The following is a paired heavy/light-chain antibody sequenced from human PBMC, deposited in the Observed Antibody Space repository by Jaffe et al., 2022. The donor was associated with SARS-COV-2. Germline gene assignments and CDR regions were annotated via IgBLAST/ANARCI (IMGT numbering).Light chain of an antibody. V-gene: IGKV1-39*01. CDR1: QGIANY. Sequence: QMTQSPSSLSASIGDRVTITCRASQGIANYLNWYQVKAGKAPKLLIYDASTLQSGVPSRFSGSGSGTDFALTISSLQPEDFSTYYCQQSDITPITFGQGTRLEIK. CDR2: DAS. CDR3: QQSDITPIT. J-gene: IGKJ5*01.
Heavy chain of an antibody. D-gene: IGHD3-10*01. Sequence: EVQLVESGGGLVQPGGSLRLACVATGFNFGDYAMHWVRQVPGKGLEWVSGISWNNGFLGNTDSVEGRFSISRDDRKNSLYLSMNSLRPDDTAFYYCARDQRVRGVSLLFDYWGQGTLVTVSS. CDR1: GFNFGDYA. CDR3: ARDQRVRGVSLLFDY. CDR2: ISWNNGFL. J-gene: IGHJ4*02. V-gene: IGHV3-9*01.